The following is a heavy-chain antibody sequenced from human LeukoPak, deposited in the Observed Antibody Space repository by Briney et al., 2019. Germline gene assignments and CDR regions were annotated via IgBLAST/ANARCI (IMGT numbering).Heavy chain of an antibody. J-gene: IGHJ5*02. CDR3: ATWWLRLGNWFDP. CDR2: FDPEDGET. CDR1: GYTLTELS. Sequence: ASVKVSCKVSGYTLTELSKHWVRQAPGKGLELKGVFDPEDGETIYAQKFQGRVTMTEDTSTDTAYMELSSLRSEDTAVYYCATWWLRLGNWFDPWGQGTLVTVSS. D-gene: IGHD5-12*01. V-gene: IGHV1-24*01.